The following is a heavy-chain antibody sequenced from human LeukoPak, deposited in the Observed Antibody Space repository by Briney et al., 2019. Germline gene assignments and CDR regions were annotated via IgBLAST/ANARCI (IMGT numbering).Heavy chain of an antibody. CDR2: IHASGTT. V-gene: IGHV4-4*07. CDR3: ARDIGSRV. Sequence: SETLSLSCTVSGASINTYFWSWFRQPAGKGLEWIGRIHASGTTNYNPSLKSRVSMSIDVSKNQFSLRLNSVTAADTAVFYCARDIGSRVWGKGTTVIVSS. D-gene: IGHD1-26*01. J-gene: IGHJ6*04. CDR1: GASINTYF.